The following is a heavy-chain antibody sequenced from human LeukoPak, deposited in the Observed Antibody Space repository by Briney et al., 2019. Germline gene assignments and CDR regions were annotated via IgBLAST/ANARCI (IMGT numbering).Heavy chain of an antibody. CDR3: ASSRDGYSSSWGAFDI. J-gene: IGHJ3*02. CDR2: IYYSGST. D-gene: IGHD6-13*01. Sequence: PSETLSLTCTVSGDSISSTSYYWGWIRQPPGKGLEWIGSIYYSGSTYYKPSLKSRVTISLDTSKNRYSLKLSSVTAADTAVYYCASSRDGYSSSWGAFDIWGQGTMVTVSS. V-gene: IGHV4-39*07. CDR1: GDSISSTSYY.